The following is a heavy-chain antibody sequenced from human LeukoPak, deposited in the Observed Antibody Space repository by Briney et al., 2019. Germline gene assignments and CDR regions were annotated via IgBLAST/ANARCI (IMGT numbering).Heavy chain of an antibody. CDR3: ARGWGAFDY. D-gene: IGHD3-16*01. Sequence: SETLSLTCAVYGGSFSGYYWSWIRQPPGKGLEWIGEINHSGSTKHNPSLKSRVTISVDTSKNQFSLKLSSVTAADTAVYYCARGWGAFDYWGQGTLVTVSS. V-gene: IGHV4-34*01. J-gene: IGHJ4*02. CDR1: GGSFSGYY. CDR2: INHSGST.